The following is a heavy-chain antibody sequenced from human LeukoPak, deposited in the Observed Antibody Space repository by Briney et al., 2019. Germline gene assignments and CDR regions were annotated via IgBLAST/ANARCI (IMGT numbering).Heavy chain of an antibody. D-gene: IGHD3-10*01. CDR3: ARALWSGPVYYGMDV. CDR1: GFTFSNYN. Sequence: GGSLRLSCAASGFTFSNYNFYWVRQAPGKGLEWVSSISSTSSYIYYADSVKGRFTISRDNTKNSLYLQMNSLRAEDTAVYYCARALWSGPVYYGMDVWGQGTTVTVSS. V-gene: IGHV3-21*06. J-gene: IGHJ6*02. CDR2: ISSTSSYI.